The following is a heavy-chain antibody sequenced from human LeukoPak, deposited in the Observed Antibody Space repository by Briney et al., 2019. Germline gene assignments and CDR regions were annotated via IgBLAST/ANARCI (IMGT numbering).Heavy chain of an antibody. CDR3: ARLTYDILTGYYFPRLDY. CDR2: IYYTGST. Sequence: SSETLSLTCTISGGSVSDYYWSWIRQSPGKGLEWIGYIYYTGSTNYNPSLKSRVTISVDTSKNQFSLKLSSVTAADTAVYYCARLTYDILTGYYFPRLDYWGQGTLVTVSS. V-gene: IGHV4-59*02. D-gene: IGHD3-9*01. CDR1: GGSVSDYY. J-gene: IGHJ4*02.